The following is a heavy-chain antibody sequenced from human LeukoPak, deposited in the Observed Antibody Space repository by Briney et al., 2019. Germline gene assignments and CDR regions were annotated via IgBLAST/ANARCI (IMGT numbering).Heavy chain of an antibody. D-gene: IGHD5-18*01. CDR3: ARRTSYTAMVY. CDR2: IYYSGST. V-gene: IGHV4-39*07. CDR1: GGSISSSSYY. Sequence: KPSETLSLTCTVSGGSISSSSYYWGWIRQPPGKGLEWIGSIYYSGSTYYNPSLKSRVTISVDTSKNQFSLKLSSVTAADTAVYYCARRTSYTAMVYWGQGTLVTVSS. J-gene: IGHJ4*02.